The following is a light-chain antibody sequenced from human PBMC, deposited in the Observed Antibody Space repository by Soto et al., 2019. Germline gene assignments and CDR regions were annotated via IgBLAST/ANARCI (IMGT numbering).Light chain of an antibody. V-gene: IGKV1-5*03. CDR2: KAS. Sequence: DIQMTQSPSTLSASVGDRVTITCRASQSISSWLAWYQQKPGKAPKLLIYKASSLESGVPSRFSGSGSGTEFTLTISSLQPDDFATYYCQQYNSYSPKLTFGGATTVEIK. CDR3: QQYNSYSPKLT. J-gene: IGKJ4*01. CDR1: QSISSW.